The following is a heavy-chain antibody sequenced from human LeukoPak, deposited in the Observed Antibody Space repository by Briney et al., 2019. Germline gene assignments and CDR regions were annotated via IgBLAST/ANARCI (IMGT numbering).Heavy chain of an antibody. D-gene: IGHD3-9*01. Sequence: SETLSLTCTVSGGSISSSSYYWDWIRQPPGKGLEWIGSIYYTGSTYYNPSLKSRVTISVNTSKNQFSLKLSSVTAADTAVYYCARRTILTGSDYWGQGTLVTVSS. CDR1: GGSISSSSYY. J-gene: IGHJ4*02. CDR2: IYYTGST. V-gene: IGHV4-39*01. CDR3: ARRTILTGSDY.